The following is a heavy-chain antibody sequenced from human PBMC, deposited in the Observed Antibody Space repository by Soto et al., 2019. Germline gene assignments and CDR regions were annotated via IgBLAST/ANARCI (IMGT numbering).Heavy chain of an antibody. CDR2: INPSGGST. CDR3: AGSKNREFGFDY. D-gene: IGHD3-10*01. Sequence: GASVKVSCKASGYTFTSYYMHWVLQAPGQGLEWMGIINPSGGSTSYAQKFQGRVTMTRDTSTSTVYMELSSLRSADTALYYCAGSKNREFGFDYWGQGALVTVSS. J-gene: IGHJ4*02. CDR1: GYTFTSYY. V-gene: IGHV1-46*01.